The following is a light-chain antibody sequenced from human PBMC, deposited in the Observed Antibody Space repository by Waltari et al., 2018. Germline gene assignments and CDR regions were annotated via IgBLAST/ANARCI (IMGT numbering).Light chain of an antibody. CDR2: GNS. Sequence: QSVLAQPPSVSGAPGQRVTLPCHGRSSHIGAGSDVPWYQHLPGTAPKLLIYGNSNRPSGVPDRFSGSKSGTSASLAITGLQAEDEADYYCQSYDSSLSGSVFGGGTKLTVL. CDR1: SSHIGAGSD. CDR3: QSYDSSLSGSV. J-gene: IGLJ3*02. V-gene: IGLV1-40*01.